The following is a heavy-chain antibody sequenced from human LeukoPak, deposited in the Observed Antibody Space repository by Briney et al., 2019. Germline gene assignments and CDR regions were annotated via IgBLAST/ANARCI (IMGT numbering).Heavy chain of an antibody. D-gene: IGHD5-24*01. J-gene: IGHJ3*02. CDR1: GGTFSSYA. V-gene: IGHV1-69*01. CDR3: ARSGNQGRDGYNWYAFDI. CDR2: IIPIFGTA. Sequence: SVKVSCKDYGGTFSSYAISWVRQAPGQGLEWMGGIIPIFGTANYAQKFQGRVTITADESTSTAYMELSSLRSEDTAVYYCARSGNQGRDGYNWYAFDIWGQGTMVTVSS.